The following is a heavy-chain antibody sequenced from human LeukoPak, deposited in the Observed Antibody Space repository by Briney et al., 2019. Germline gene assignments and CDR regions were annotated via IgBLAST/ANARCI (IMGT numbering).Heavy chain of an antibody. D-gene: IGHD6-13*01. CDR1: GVTVGNNY. Sequence: GGSLRLSCAASGVTVGNNYMIWVRQAPGKGLEWASRIYSGGAANYADSVKGRFTISRDSSKNTLFLQLNSLRAEDTAVYYCARGPSAVALGTYGWGQGTLVTVSS. CDR2: IYSGGAA. CDR3: ARGPSAVALGTYG. V-gene: IGHV3-66*01. J-gene: IGHJ4*02.